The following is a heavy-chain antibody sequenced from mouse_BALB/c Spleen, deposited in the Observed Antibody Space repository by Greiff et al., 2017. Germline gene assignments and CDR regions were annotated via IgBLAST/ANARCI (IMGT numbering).Heavy chain of an antibody. D-gene: IGHD2-3*01. V-gene: IGHV1-54*01. CDR1: GYAFTNYL. J-gene: IGHJ2*01. CDR3: ARGYYYFDY. CDR2: INPGSGGT. Sequence: QVQLKQSGAELVRPGTSVKVSCKASGYAFTNYLLEWVKQRPGQGLEWIGVINPGSGGTNYNEKFKGKATLTADKSSSTAYMQLSSLTADDSAVYCCARGYYYFDYWGQGTTLTVSS.